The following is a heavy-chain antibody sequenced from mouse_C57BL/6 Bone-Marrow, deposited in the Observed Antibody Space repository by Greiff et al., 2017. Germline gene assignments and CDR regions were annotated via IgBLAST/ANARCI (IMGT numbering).Heavy chain of an antibody. CDR2: IYPGSGNT. V-gene: IGHV1-66*01. Sequence: VKLQQSGPELVKPGASVKISCKASGYSFTSYYIHWVKQRPGQGLEWIGWIYPGSGNTKYNEKFKGKATLTADTSSSTAYMQLSSLTSEDSAVYYCAEGLITTVVATGFDYWGQGTTLTVSS. J-gene: IGHJ2*01. CDR1: GYSFTSYY. D-gene: IGHD1-1*01. CDR3: AEGLITTVVATGFDY.